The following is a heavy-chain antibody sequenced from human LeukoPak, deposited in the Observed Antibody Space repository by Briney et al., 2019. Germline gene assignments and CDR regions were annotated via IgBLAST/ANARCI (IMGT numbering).Heavy chain of an antibody. J-gene: IGHJ5*01. V-gene: IGHV3-74*01. CDR3: ARGWYGPDS. CDR1: GVAFSGHS. CDR2: ISRDGTIT. D-gene: IGHD1-14*01. Sequence: GGSLRLSCAASGVAFSGHSMHWVRQAPGKGLVWVSGISRDGTITNYADAVKGRFTISRDNAKNTLYLQMNSLRVEDTAVYSCARGWYGPDSCGQGTLVTVSS.